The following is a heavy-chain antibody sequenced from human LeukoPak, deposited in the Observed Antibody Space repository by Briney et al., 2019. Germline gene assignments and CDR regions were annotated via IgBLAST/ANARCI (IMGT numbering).Heavy chain of an antibody. V-gene: IGHV4-34*01. CDR1: GGSFSGYY. D-gene: IGHD2-2*02. Sequence: SETLSLTCAVYGGSFSGYYWSWIRQPPGKGLEWIGEINHSGSTNYNPSLKSRVTISVDTSKNQFSLKLSSVTAADTAVYYCARAPVVGCSSTSCYTGWVDYWGQGTLVTVSS. CDR2: INHSGST. CDR3: ARAPVVGCSSTSCYTGWVDY. J-gene: IGHJ4*02.